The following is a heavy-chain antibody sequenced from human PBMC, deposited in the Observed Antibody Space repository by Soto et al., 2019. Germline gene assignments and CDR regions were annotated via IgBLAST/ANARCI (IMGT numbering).Heavy chain of an antibody. J-gene: IGHJ5*02. D-gene: IGHD6-13*01. V-gene: IGHV4-34*01. CDR2: INHSGST. CDR1: GGSFSGYY. CDR3: ARDSRVRRFDP. Sequence: QVQLQQWGAGLLKPSETLSLTCAVYGGSFSGYYWSWIRQPPGKGLEWIGEINHSGSTNYNPSLKSRVTISVDTAKNQFSLKLSSVTAADTAVYYCARDSRVRRFDPWGQGTLVTVSS.